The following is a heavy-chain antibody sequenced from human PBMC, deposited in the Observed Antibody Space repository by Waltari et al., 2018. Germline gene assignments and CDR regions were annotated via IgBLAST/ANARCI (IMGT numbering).Heavy chain of an antibody. CDR2: INQSGST. Sequence: QVQLQQWGAGLLKPSETLSLTCAVYGGSFSGYYWSWIRQPPGNGLEWIGEINQSGSTTYNPSLKSRVTKSVDTAKSQFSLKLSSVTAADTAVYYCARSTVTVVVPAAMRRAFDIWGQGTMVTVSS. CDR1: GGSFSGYY. J-gene: IGHJ3*02. CDR3: ARSTVTVVVPAAMRRAFDI. V-gene: IGHV4-34*01. D-gene: IGHD2-2*01.